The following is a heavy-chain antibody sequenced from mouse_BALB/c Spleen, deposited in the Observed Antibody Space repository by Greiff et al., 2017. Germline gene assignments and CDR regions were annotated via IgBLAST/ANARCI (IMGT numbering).Heavy chain of an antibody. Sequence: EVKLMESGGDLVKPGGSLKLSCAASGFTFSSYGMSWVRQTPDKRLEWVATISSGGSYTYYPDSVKGRFTISRDNAKNTLYLQMSSLKSEDTAMYYCARRAGYGAIDYWGQGTSVTVS. D-gene: IGHD2-2*01. CDR3: ARRAGYGAIDY. CDR2: ISSGGSYT. V-gene: IGHV5-6*02. CDR1: GFTFSSYG. J-gene: IGHJ4*01.